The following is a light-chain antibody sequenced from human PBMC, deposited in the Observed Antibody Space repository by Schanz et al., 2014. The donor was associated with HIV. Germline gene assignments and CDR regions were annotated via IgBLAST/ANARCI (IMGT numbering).Light chain of an antibody. V-gene: IGLV2-14*03. J-gene: IGLJ2*01. Sequence: QSALTQPASMSGSPGQSITISCTGTSGDIGPYDYVSWYQQHPGQAPKLLIYDVTDRPSGISNRFSGSKSGYTASLTVSGLQPEDEADYYCSSYTSSSTLVFGGGTKLTVL. CDR2: DVT. CDR3: SSYTSSSTLV. CDR1: SGDIGPYDY.